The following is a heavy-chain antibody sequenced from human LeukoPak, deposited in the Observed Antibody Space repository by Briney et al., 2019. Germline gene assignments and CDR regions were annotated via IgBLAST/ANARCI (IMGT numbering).Heavy chain of an antibody. CDR1: GFTFSSYW. V-gene: IGHV3-74*01. CDR2: FNSDGTTT. D-gene: IGHD3-9*01. J-gene: IGHJ4*02. CDR3: AVGRGYDIFGY. Sequence: GGSLRLSCAASGFTFSSYWMHWVRQDPGKGLLWVSHFNSDGTTTNYADSVRGRFTITRDNAKNTLYLQMNSLRVEDTAVYYCAVGRGYDIFGYWGQGTLVTVSS.